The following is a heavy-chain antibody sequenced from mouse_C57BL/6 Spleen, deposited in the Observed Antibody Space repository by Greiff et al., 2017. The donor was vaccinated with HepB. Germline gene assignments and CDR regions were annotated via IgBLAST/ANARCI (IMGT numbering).Heavy chain of an antibody. V-gene: IGHV5-17*01. D-gene: IGHD1-1*01. CDR3: ARQAFTTVVYFDY. CDR1: GFTFSDYG. CDR2: ISSGSSTI. J-gene: IGHJ2*01. Sequence: EVQLQESGGGLVKPGGSLKLSCAASGFTFSDYGMHWVRQAPEKGLEWVAYISSGSSTIYYADTVKGRFTISRDNAKNTLFLQMTSLRSEDTAMYYCARQAFTTVVYFDYWGQGTTLTVSS.